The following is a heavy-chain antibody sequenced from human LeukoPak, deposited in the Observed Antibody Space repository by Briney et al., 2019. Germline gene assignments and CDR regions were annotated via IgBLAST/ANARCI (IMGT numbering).Heavy chain of an antibody. J-gene: IGHJ3*02. CDR2: IYYSGST. CDR3: ARVKWLVPPYALDI. D-gene: IGHD6-19*01. CDR1: GGSISSYY. Sequence: PSETLSLTCTVSGGSISSYYWSWIRQPPGKGLEWIGYIYYSGSTNYNPSLKSRVTISVDTSKNQFSLHLNSVTPDDTAVYYCARVKWLVPPYALDIWGQGTLVAVSS. V-gene: IGHV4-59*12.